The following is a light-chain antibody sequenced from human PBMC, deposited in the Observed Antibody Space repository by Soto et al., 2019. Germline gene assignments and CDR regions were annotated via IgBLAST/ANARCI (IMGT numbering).Light chain of an antibody. Sequence: QSALTQPPSASGSPGQSVTISCTGNTSDVGGYNYVSWYQLHPDKVPKLIIYEVNKRPSGVPDRFSGSKSGSTASLTVSGRQAEDEADYFCSSYAGSKNFILFGGGTKLTVL. CDR1: TSDVGGYNY. V-gene: IGLV2-8*01. CDR3: SSYAGSKNFIL. CDR2: EVN. J-gene: IGLJ2*01.